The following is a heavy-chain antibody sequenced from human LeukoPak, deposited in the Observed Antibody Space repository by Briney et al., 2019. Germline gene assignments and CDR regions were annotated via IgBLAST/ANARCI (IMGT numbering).Heavy chain of an antibody. Sequence: SETLSLTCTVSGDSISSAYWGWIRQSAGKGLEYIGRLYINGSPNSNPSLKSRVTMSLDTSKNQFSLKLSSVTAADTAVYYCARRASPRSPYSMRVDPWGQGTLVTVSS. CDR2: LYINGSP. CDR1: GDSISSAY. J-gene: IGHJ5*02. CDR3: ARRASPRSPYSMRVDP. D-gene: IGHD1-26*01. V-gene: IGHV4-4*07.